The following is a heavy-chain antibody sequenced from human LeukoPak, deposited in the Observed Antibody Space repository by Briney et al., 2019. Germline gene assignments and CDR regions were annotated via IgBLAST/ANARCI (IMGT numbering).Heavy chain of an antibody. CDR3: ARTARIAAAGKRYAFDI. CDR2: IYYSEST. CDR1: GGSISSYY. D-gene: IGHD6-13*01. V-gene: IGHV4-59*08. Sequence: SETLSLTCTVSGGSISSYYWSWIRQPPGKGLEWIGYIYYSESTNYNPSLKSRVTISVDTSKNQFSLKLSSVTAADTAVYYCARTARIAAAGKRYAFDIWGQGTMVTVSS. J-gene: IGHJ3*02.